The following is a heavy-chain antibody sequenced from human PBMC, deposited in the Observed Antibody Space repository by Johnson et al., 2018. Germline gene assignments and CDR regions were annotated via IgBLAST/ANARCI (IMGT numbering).Heavy chain of an antibody. CDR3: ARGPGRMGARGAFDI. Sequence: VQLVESGGGLVQPGGSLRLSCAASGFTFSDHYMDWVRQAPGKGLEWVGRPRTKANSYTTEYAPSVKGQFTISRDDSKNSRYPQMNSLKTEDPAVYYCARGPGRMGARGAFDIWGQGTMVTVSS. CDR2: PRTKANSYTT. J-gene: IGHJ3*02. CDR1: GFTFSDHY. V-gene: IGHV3-72*01. D-gene: IGHD1-26*01.